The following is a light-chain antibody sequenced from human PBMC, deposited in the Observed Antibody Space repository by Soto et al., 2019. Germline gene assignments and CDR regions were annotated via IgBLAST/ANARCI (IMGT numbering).Light chain of an antibody. Sequence: EIVLTQSPATLSLSPGERATLSCRASQGVSSYLAWYQQKPGQAPRLLIYDASNRATGIPARFSGSGPGTDFTLTISSLEPEDFAVYSCQQRSNWHPYTFGQGTKLEIK. CDR1: QGVSSY. J-gene: IGKJ2*01. CDR3: QQRSNWHPYT. V-gene: IGKV3D-11*01. CDR2: DAS.